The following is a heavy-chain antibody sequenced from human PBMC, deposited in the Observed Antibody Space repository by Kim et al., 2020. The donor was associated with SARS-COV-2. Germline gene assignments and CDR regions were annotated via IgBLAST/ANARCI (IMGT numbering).Heavy chain of an antibody. CDR3: ARTGHDFWSGYDYYYGMDV. D-gene: IGHD3-3*01. J-gene: IGHJ6*02. Sequence: ASVKVSCKASGYTFTSYAMNWVRQAPGQGLEWMGWINTNTGNPTYAQGFTGRFVFSLDTSVSTAYLQISSLKAEDTAVYYCARTGHDFWSGYDYYYGMDVWGQGTTVTVSS. V-gene: IGHV7-4-1*02. CDR2: INTNTGNP. CDR1: GYTFTSYA.